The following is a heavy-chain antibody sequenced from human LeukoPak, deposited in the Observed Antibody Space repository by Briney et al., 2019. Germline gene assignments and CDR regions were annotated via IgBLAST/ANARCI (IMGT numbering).Heavy chain of an antibody. D-gene: IGHD5-24*01. J-gene: IGHJ4*02. CDR3: ARDPGDGYNFFDY. CDR2: IKKDGSER. V-gene: IGHV3-7*01. Sequence: GGSLRLSCAASGFSFRTYWMTWVRRAPGKGLEWVADIKKDGSERYYVDSVKGRFTISRDNAKNSVFLQMNSLRVEDTAVYYCARDPGDGYNFFDYWGQGTLVTVSS. CDR1: GFSFRTYW.